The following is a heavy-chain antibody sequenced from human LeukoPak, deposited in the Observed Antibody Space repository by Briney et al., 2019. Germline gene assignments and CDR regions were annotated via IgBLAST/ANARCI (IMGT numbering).Heavy chain of an antibody. J-gene: IGHJ1*01. CDR2: ISGSGGST. D-gene: IGHD6-13*01. Sequence: GGSLRLSCAASGFTFSSYWMHWVRQAPGKGLEWVSAISGSGGSTYYADSVKGRFTISRDNSKNTLYLQMNSLRAEDTAVYYCAKCCSSWWNTAEYFQHWGQGTLVTVSS. CDR1: GFTFSSYW. V-gene: IGHV3-23*01. CDR3: AKCCSSWWNTAEYFQH.